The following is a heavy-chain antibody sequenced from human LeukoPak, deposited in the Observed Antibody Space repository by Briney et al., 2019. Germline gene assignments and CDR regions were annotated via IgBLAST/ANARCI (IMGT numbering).Heavy chain of an antibody. CDR1: GDSISTYY. CDR3: ARGLVPRTWDDC. CDR2: INYSGST. Sequence: SETLSLTCSVSGDSISTYYWNWIRQPPGKGLEWIGYINYSGSTTYNPSLTSRVTISVDTSKNQFSLKLSSVTAADTAVYYCARGLVPRTWDDCWGPGILVTVSS. J-gene: IGHJ4*02. D-gene: IGHD2-2*01. V-gene: IGHV4-59*01.